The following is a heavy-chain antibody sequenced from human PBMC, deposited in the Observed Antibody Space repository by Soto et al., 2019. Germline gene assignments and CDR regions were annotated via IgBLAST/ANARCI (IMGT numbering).Heavy chain of an antibody. J-gene: IGHJ4*02. V-gene: IGHV4-39*01. CDR2: ISYSGST. Sequence: QLQLQESGPGLVKPSETLSLTCTVSGGSMSSSSHYWGWIRQPPGKGLEWIGNISYSGSTYYNPSRRSRVTIAVDTSNSQFSLKLSSATAADTAVYYCARGYCSGGSCRDIDYWGQGTLVTVSS. CDR3: ARGYCSGGSCRDIDY. CDR1: GGSMSSSSHY. D-gene: IGHD2-15*01.